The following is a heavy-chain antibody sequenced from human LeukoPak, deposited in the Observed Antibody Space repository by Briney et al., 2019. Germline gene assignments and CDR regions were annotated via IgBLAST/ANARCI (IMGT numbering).Heavy chain of an antibody. D-gene: IGHD5-24*01. CDR3: TKRPSTDGYNS. CDR1: GFTFSTYA. V-gene: IGHV3-23*01. CDR2: ISGSGDNT. Sequence: GGSLRLSCAVSGFTFSTYAVSCVRQAPGKGLEWVSVISGSGDNTYYADSVKGRFTISRDNFKNTLYLQMNSLRAEDTALYYCTKRPSTDGYNSWGQGALVTVSS. J-gene: IGHJ5*02.